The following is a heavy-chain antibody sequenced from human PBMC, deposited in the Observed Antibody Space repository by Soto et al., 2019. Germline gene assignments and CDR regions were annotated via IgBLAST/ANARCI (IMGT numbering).Heavy chain of an antibody. Sequence: GGSLRLSCAASGFTFITYAMHWVRQAPGKGLEWVAVISNDGSSKYYEDSVEGRFTISRDNSKNTLYLQMNSLRAEDTAVYFCARERGRNYFDYWGQGTLVTVSS. V-gene: IGHV3-30*03. CDR1: GFTFITYA. CDR3: ARERGRNYFDY. CDR2: ISNDGSSK. J-gene: IGHJ4*02.